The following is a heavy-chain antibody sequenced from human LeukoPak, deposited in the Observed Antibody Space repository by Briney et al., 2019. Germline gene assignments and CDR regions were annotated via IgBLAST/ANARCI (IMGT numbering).Heavy chain of an antibody. CDR1: GGSFSGYY. CDR2: INHSGST. Sequence: PSETLSLTCAVYGGSFSGYYWSWIRQPPGKGLEWIGEINHSGSTNYNPSLKSRVTLSVDTSKNQFSLKLSSVTAADTAVYYCARGHYDFWSGYYKGLSENYMDVWGKGTTVTVSS. CDR3: ARGHYDFWSGYYKGLSENYMDV. V-gene: IGHV4-34*01. J-gene: IGHJ6*03. D-gene: IGHD3-3*01.